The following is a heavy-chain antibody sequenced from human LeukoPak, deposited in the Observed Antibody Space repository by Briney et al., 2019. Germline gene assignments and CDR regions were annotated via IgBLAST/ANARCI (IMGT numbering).Heavy chain of an antibody. V-gene: IGHV3-15*01. D-gene: IGHD6-13*01. CDR3: TTGGSSSWYVIRPILGY. Sequence: ETLSLTCAVSGGSISSSNWWSWVRQPPGKGLEWVGRIKSKTDGGTTDYAAPVKGRFTISRDDSKNTLYLQMNSLKTEDTAVYYCTTGGSSSWYVIRPILGYWGQGTLVTVSS. CDR1: GGSISSSNW. J-gene: IGHJ4*02. CDR2: IKSKTDGGTT.